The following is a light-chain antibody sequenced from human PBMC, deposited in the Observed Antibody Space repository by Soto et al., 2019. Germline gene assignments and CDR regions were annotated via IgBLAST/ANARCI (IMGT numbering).Light chain of an antibody. CDR1: RSSNRRL. CDR2: GAS. J-gene: IGKJ2*01. Sequence: DIVLTQSPCTLSLFPGERATLSCSASRSSNRRLLTLYQQKPDKDNRLLWYGASSRATGIPDRFSGTGSGKDFTLTISRLEPEDFAVYYRQQYGSSQYTFGLENKVDIK. CDR3: QQYGSSQYT. V-gene: IGKV3-20*01.